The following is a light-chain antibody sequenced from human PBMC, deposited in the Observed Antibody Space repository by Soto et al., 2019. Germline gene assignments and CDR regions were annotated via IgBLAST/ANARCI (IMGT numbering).Light chain of an antibody. J-gene: IGLJ3*02. V-gene: IGLV6-57*01. CDR1: RGSIASNY. Sequence: NFMLTQPHSVSESPGKTVTISCTRSRGSIASNYVQWYQQRPGSSPTTVIYEDNQRPSGVPDRFSGSIDSSSNSASLTISGLKTEDEADYYCQSYDSNNHWVFGGGTKVTVL. CDR3: QSYDSNNHWV. CDR2: EDN.